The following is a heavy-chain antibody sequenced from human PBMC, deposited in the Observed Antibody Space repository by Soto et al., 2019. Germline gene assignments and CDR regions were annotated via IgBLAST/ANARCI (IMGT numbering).Heavy chain of an antibody. Sequence: QVQLVESGGGVVQPGRSLRLSCAPSGFTFSSYGMHWARQAPGKGLEWVAVIWYDGSNKVYADSVKGRFTISRDNSKNTLYLQMKSLRAEDTAVYYCARDLSGDYGALDTWGQGTMVTVSS. D-gene: IGHD4-17*01. CDR1: GFTFSSYG. CDR3: ARDLSGDYGALDT. J-gene: IGHJ3*02. CDR2: IWYDGSNK. V-gene: IGHV3-33*01.